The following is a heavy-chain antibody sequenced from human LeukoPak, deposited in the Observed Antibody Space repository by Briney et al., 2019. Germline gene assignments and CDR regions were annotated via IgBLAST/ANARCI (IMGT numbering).Heavy chain of an antibody. J-gene: IGHJ6*02. V-gene: IGHV4-34*01. CDR3: ARGGYDFWSGYYLKAPSYYYGMDV. D-gene: IGHD3-3*01. CDR1: GASFSGYY. CDR2: INHSGST. Sequence: SETLSLTCAVYGASFSGYYWSWIRQPPGKGLEWIGEINHSGSTNYNPSLKSRVTISVDTSKNQFSLELSSVTAADTAVYYCARGGYDFWSGYYLKAPSYYYGMDVWGQGTTVTVSS.